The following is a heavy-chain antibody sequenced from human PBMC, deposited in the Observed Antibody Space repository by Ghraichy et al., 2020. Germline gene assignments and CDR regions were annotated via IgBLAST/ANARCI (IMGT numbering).Heavy chain of an antibody. CDR2: IDPSTGDT. J-gene: IGHJ5*02. D-gene: IGHD3-10*01. CDR3: ARGGSPQYLVEFDP. CDR1: GYTFIGYK. V-gene: IGHV1-2*02. Sequence: ASGKVSCKASGYTFIGYKMHWVRQAPGQGLEWMGWIDPSTGDTLFAAEFQGRVTLTTDTSTNTAYVDLRGLRSDDTAVYYCARGGSPQYLVEFDPWGQGTLVTVSS.